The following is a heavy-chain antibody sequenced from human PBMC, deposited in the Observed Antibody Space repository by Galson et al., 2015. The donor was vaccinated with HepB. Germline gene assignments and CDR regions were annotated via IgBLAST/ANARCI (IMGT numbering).Heavy chain of an antibody. D-gene: IGHD3-3*01. Sequence: SLRLSCAASGFTFSSYWMSWVRQAPGKGLEWVANIKQDGSGKYYVDSVKGRFTISRDNAKNSLYLQMNSLRAEDTAVYYCARESFWSGYYKSPTYYYYGMDVWGQGTTVTVSS. V-gene: IGHV3-7*01. CDR1: GFTFSSYW. CDR3: ARESFWSGYYKSPTYYYYGMDV. CDR2: IKQDGSGK. J-gene: IGHJ6*02.